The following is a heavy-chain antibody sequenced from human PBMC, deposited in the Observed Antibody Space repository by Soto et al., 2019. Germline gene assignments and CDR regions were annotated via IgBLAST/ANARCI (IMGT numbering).Heavy chain of an antibody. CDR2: IKQDGSEK. CDR3: ATYYYDTRQDHDY. J-gene: IGHJ4*02. CDR1: GFTFSSYW. Sequence: PGGSLRLSCAASGFTFSSYWMSWVRQAPGKGLEWVANIKQDGSEKYYVDSVKGRFTISRDNAKNSLYLQMNSLRAEDTAVYYCATYYYDTRQDHDYWGQGTLVTVSS. V-gene: IGHV3-7*01. D-gene: IGHD3-22*01.